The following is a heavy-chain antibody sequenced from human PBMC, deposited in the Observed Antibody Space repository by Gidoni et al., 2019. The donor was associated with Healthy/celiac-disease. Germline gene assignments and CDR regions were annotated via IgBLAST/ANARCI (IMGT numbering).Heavy chain of an antibody. J-gene: IGHJ2*01. CDR1: GGSISSSSYY. CDR3: ARIRGSYLVLLFWYFDL. Sequence: QLQLQESGPGLVKPSETLSLTCTVSGGSISSSSYYWGWIRQPPGKGLEWIGSIYYSGSTYYNPSLKSRVTISVDTSKNQFSLKLSSVTAADTAVYYCARIRGSYLVLLFWYFDLWGRGTLVTVSS. V-gene: IGHV4-39*01. CDR2: IYYSGST. D-gene: IGHD1-26*01.